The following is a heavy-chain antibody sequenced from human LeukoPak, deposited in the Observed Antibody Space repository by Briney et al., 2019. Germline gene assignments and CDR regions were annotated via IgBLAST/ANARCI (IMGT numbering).Heavy chain of an antibody. V-gene: IGHV3-11*06. Sequence: GGSLRLSCAASGFTFSDYYMSWIRQAPGKGLEWVSSISSSSSYIHYADSVKGRFTISRDNAKNSLFPRMNSLRDEDTAMYFCSRAPAETGAATGTFGYWGQGTLVTVSS. D-gene: IGHD1-1*01. J-gene: IGHJ4*02. CDR3: SRAPAETGAATGTFGY. CDR2: ISSSSSYI. CDR1: GFTFSDYY.